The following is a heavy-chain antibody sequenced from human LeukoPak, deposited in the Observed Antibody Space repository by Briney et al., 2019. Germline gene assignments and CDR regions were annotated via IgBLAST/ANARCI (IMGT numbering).Heavy chain of an antibody. V-gene: IGHV1-18*01. CDR1: GHTFSFYG. CDR3: ATEKIGWLDP. CDR2: ISTYNGNT. D-gene: IGHD5-12*01. Sequence: SVKVSCKASGHTFSFYGITWVRQAPGQGLEWMGWISTYNGNTDYAEQFRGRISMSADTPTNTAYMELRSLRPDDTAIYYCATEKIGWLDPWGQGTLVTVSS. J-gene: IGHJ5*02.